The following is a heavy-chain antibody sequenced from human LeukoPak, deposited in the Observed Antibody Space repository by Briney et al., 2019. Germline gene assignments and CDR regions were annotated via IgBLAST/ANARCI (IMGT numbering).Heavy chain of an antibody. V-gene: IGHV3-66*04. Sequence: GGSLRLSCAASGFTVSSNYMSWVRQAPGKGLEWVSVIYSGGSTYYADSVKGRFTISRDNSKNTLYLQMNSLRAEDTAVYYCAKRYYYGSGPFDYWGQGTLVTVSS. CDR1: GFTVSSNY. J-gene: IGHJ4*02. CDR3: AKRYYYGSGPFDY. D-gene: IGHD3-10*01. CDR2: IYSGGST.